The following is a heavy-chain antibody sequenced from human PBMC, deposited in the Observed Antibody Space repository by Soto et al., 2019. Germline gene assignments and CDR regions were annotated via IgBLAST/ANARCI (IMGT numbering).Heavy chain of an antibody. Sequence: VRLVESGGDLVKSGGSLRLSCAASGMTLRDFYMTWVRQAPGQGLEWLSYISPGSNYREYADSVKGRHIISRDNAKNSLYLQMNSLRDEDTAIYYCVRGGGGGQFDLWGQGTVVTVSS. J-gene: IGHJ5*02. V-gene: IGHV3-11*06. CDR2: ISPGSNYR. CDR3: VRGGGGGQFDL. D-gene: IGHD2-15*01. CDR1: GMTLRDFY.